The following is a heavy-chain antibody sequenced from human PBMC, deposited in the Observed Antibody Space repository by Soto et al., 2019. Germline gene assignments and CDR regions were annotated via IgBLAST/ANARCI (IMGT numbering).Heavy chain of an antibody. V-gene: IGHV1-18*01. CDR1: GYTFTGCG. D-gene: IGHD6-6*01. J-gene: IGHJ6*02. CDR3: ARELYSSSVDDYYCYDMDV. Sequence: GVSVKASCKASGYTFTGCGISWVRQAPGQGLEWMGWISAYNGNINYAQKFQGRVTITADESTSTAYMELSSLRSEDTAVYYCARELYSSSVDDYYCYDMDVWGQGTTVTVSS. CDR2: ISAYNGNI.